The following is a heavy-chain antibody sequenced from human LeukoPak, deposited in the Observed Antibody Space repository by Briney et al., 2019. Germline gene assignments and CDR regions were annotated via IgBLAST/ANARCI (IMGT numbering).Heavy chain of an antibody. CDR3: ARLSFRGYYFGY. CDR1: GYTFASYP. CDR2: ISAYNGNT. D-gene: IGHD3-16*01. V-gene: IGHV1-18*01. Sequence: GASVKVSCKASGYTFASYPMHWVRQAPGQRLEWMGWISAYNGNTNYAQKLQGRVTMTTDTSTSTAYMELRSLRSDDTAVYYCARLSFRGYYFGYWGQGTLVTVSS. J-gene: IGHJ4*02.